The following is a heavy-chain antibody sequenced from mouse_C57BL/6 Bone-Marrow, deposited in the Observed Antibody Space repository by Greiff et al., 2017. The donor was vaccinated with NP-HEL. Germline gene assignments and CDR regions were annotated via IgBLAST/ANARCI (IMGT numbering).Heavy chain of an antibody. V-gene: IGHV1-69*01. J-gene: IGHJ1*03. Sequence: VQLQQPGAELVMPGASVKLSCKASGYTFTSYWMHWVKQRPGQGLEWIGEIDPSDSYTNYNQKFKGKSTLTVDKSSSTAYMQLSSLTSEDSAVYYCARGSFYYYGSSYDWYFDVWGTGTTVTVSS. CDR3: ARGSFYYYGSSYDWYFDV. CDR1: GYTFTSYW. D-gene: IGHD1-1*01. CDR2: IDPSDSYT.